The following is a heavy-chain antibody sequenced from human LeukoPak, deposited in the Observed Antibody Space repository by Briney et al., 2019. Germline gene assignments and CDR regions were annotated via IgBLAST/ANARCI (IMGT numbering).Heavy chain of an antibody. V-gene: IGHV3-7*01. D-gene: IGHD2-15*01. CDR3: ARDCGSRAFDI. CDR1: GFTFSGSW. J-gene: IGHJ3*02. CDR2: ITPDGNVQ. Sequence: GGSLRLSCAASGFTFSGSWMSWVRQAPGKGLEWVANITPDGNVQYYVDSVKGRFTISRDNAKNSLYLQINSLRAEDTAVYYCARDCGSRAFDIWGPGTMVTVSS.